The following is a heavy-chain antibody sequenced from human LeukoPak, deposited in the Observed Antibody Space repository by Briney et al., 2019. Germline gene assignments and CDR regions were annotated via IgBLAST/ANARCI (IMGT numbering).Heavy chain of an antibody. CDR2: ISAYNGNT. CDR3: ASYGDYMFDY. V-gene: IGHV1-18*04. CDR1: GYTFTGYY. Sequence: ASVKVSCKASGYTFTGYYMHWVRQAPGQGLEWMGWISAYNGNTNYAQKLQGRVTMTTDTSTSTAYMELRSLRSDDTAVYYCASYGDYMFDYWGQGTLVTVSS. J-gene: IGHJ4*02. D-gene: IGHD4-17*01.